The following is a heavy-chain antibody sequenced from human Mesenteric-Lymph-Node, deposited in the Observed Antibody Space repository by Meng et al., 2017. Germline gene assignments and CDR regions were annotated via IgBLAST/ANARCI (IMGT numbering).Heavy chain of an antibody. CDR1: GYSFTRYG. J-gene: IGHJ4*02. Sequence: ASVKVSCKASGYSFTRYGNSWVRQAPGQGLEWMGWISAYNGNTNYAQKLQGRVTMTTDTSTSTAYMELRSLRSDDTAVYYCARALVDTAMVMIPLGAEDYWGQGTLVTVSS. CDR3: ARALVDTAMVMIPLGAEDY. D-gene: IGHD5-18*01. V-gene: IGHV1-18*01. CDR2: ISAYNGNT.